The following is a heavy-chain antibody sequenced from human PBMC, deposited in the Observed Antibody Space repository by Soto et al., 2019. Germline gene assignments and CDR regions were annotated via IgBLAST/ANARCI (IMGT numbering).Heavy chain of an antibody. J-gene: IGHJ4*02. CDR3: ARGPATAPDAY. CDR2: INPSGGTT. CDR1: GYIFTSYY. D-gene: IGHD2-2*01. V-gene: IGHV1-46*01. Sequence: ASVRVSCKTPGYIFTSYYIHWVRQAPGQGLEWMGIINPSGGTTTYAQKFQGRVTMTRDTSTSTVYMELSSLRSEDTAVYYCARGPATAPDAYWGLGTLVTAPQ.